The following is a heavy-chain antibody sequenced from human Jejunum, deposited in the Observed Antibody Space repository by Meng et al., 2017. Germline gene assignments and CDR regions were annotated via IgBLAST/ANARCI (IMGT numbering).Heavy chain of an antibody. D-gene: IGHD1-26*01. V-gene: IGHV6-1*01. CDR3: AGGGLVRSTRGYFDY. CDR1: GASVSSNSAG. J-gene: IGHJ4*02. Sequence: QIQLQQSVPGLGKPSQTLPLTCPFPGASVSSNSAGWNWIRQSPSRGLEWLGRTYYRSKWYIDYAVSVKSRITINPDTSKNQFSLHLNSVTPEDTAVYYCAGGGLVRSTRGYFDYWGQGTLVTVSS. CDR2: TYYRSKWYI.